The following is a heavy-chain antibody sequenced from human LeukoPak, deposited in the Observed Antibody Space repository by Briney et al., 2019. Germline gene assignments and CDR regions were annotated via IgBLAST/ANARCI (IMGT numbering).Heavy chain of an antibody. V-gene: IGHV4-59*01. CDR3: ARNSGWYMYDY. D-gene: IGHD6-19*01. CDR1: GGSISSYY. J-gene: IGHJ4*02. Sequence: PSETLSLTCTVSGGSISSYYWSWIRQPPGKGLEWIGYIYYSGSTNYNPSLKSRVTISVDTSKNQFSLKLSSVTAADTAVYYCARNSGWYMYDYWGQGTLVTVSS. CDR2: IYYSGST.